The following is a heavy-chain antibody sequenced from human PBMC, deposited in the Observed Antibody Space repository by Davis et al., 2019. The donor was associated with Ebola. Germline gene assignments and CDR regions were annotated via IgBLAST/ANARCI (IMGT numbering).Heavy chain of an antibody. CDR1: GYSFTSYW. Sequence: GESLKISCKGSGYSFTSYWISWVRQMPGKGLEWMGRIDPSDSYTNYSPSFQGHVTISADKSISTAYLQWSSLKASDTAMYYCARQTSLDTAMVTFFDYWGQGTLVTVSS. J-gene: IGHJ4*02. CDR2: IDPSDSYT. V-gene: IGHV5-10-1*01. D-gene: IGHD5-18*01. CDR3: ARQTSLDTAMVTFFDY.